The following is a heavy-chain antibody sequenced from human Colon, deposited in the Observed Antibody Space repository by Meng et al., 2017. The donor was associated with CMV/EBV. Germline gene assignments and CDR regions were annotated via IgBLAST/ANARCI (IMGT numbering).Heavy chain of an antibody. CDR1: GFTVSTNY. J-gene: IGHJ4*02. V-gene: IGHV3-53*01. Sequence: GGSLRLSCAASGFTVSTNYMIWVRQAPGKGLEWVAVIYSGGTTYYADSVRGRFTISRDNSKNTLYLQMNSLRAADTAIYYCVKGGSYCGDDCRQPDWGQGALVTVSS. CDR2: IYSGGTT. CDR3: VKGGSYCGDDCRQPD. D-gene: IGHD2-21*01.